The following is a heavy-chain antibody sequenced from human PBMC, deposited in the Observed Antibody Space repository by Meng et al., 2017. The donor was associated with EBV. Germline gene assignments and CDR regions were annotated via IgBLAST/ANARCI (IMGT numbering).Heavy chain of an antibody. J-gene: IGHJ4*02. CDR1: GGPFRNYD. D-gene: IGHD3-10*01. V-gene: IGHV1-69*01. Sequence: AELVQSGGAVKKPGSSVKVSCKTPGGPFRNYDRSWVREPPGQGLEWLGGFLPTLGAPNYAQKFHGRVSITADESTSTHYMDLSSLRSEDTAVYYCASESGRGYTPDYWGQGTLVTVSS. CDR2: FLPTLGAP. CDR3: ASESGRGYTPDY.